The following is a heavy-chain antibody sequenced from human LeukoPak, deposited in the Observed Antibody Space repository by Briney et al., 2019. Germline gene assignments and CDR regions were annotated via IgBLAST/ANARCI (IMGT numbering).Heavy chain of an antibody. V-gene: IGHV3-23*01. D-gene: IGHD3-10*01. J-gene: IGHJ4*02. Sequence: GGSLRLSCAASGFIFSSYPMGWVRQAPGKGLEWVSAISGTAENTYYADSVKGRFSISRDNSRNTVHLQMNSLRPEDTAVYYCANQRGGFWGQGTLVTVSS. CDR1: GFIFSSYP. CDR2: ISGTAENT. CDR3: ANQRGGF.